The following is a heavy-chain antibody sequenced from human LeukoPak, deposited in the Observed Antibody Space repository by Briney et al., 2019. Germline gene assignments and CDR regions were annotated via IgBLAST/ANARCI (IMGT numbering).Heavy chain of an antibody. CDR1: GFTFDDYA. V-gene: IGHV3-9*01. J-gene: IGHJ4*02. CDR3: AKDINYYGSGISD. CDR2: ISWNSGSI. Sequence: GGSLRLSCAASGFTFDDYAMHWVRQAPGKGLEWVSGISWNSGSIGYADSVKGRFTISRDNAKNSLYLQMYSLRAEDTALYYCAKDINYYGSGISDWGQGTLVTVSS. D-gene: IGHD3-10*01.